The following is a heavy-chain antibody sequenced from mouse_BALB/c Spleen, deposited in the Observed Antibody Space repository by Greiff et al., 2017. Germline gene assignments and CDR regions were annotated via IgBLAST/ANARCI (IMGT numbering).Heavy chain of an antibody. J-gene: IGHJ4*01. CDR2: IWSGGST. CDR1: GFSLTSYG. V-gene: IGHV2-2*02. CDR3: ARTNDYDYAMDY. D-gene: IGHD2-4*01. Sequence: QVQLQQSGPGLVQPSQSLSITCTVSGFSLTSYGVHWVRQSPGKGLEWLGVIWSGGSTDYNAAFISRLSISKDNSKSQVFFKMNSLQANDTAIYYCARTNDYDYAMDYWGQGTSVTVSS.